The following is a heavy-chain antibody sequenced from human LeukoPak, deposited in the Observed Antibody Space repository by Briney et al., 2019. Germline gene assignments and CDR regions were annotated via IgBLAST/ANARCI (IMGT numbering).Heavy chain of an antibody. CDR2: IYYSGST. CDR3: ARFQWLGYYFDY. V-gene: IGHV4-39*01. J-gene: IGHJ4*02. Sequence: SETLSLTCTVSGGSISSSSYYWGWIRQPPGTGLEWIGSIYYSGSTYYNPSLKSRVTISVDTSKNQFSLKLSSVTAADTAVYYCARFQWLGYYFDYWGQGTLVTVSS. D-gene: IGHD6-19*01. CDR1: GGSISSSSYY.